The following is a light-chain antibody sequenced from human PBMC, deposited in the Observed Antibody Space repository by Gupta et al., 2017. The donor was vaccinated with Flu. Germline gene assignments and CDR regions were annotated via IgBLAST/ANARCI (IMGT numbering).Light chain of an antibody. Sequence: LGERATINCKSSQSILYSYTNKNYLAWYQQKPGQPPKLLIYWASTRESGVPDRFSGSGYGTDFTLTISSLQAEDVAVYYCQQYYSTPPITFGQGTLLEIK. V-gene: IGKV4-1*01. CDR1: QSILYSYTNKNY. CDR3: QQYYSTPPIT. J-gene: IGKJ5*01. CDR2: WAS.